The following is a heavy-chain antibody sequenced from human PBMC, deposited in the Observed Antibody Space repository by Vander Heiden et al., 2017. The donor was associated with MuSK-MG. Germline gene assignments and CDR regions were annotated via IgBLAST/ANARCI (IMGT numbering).Heavy chain of an antibody. CDR1: GLTFSSYS. D-gene: IGHD3-9*01. V-gene: IGHV3-48*01. CDR3: ARERYVVWLLYGPFDY. J-gene: IGHJ4*01. CDR2: ISSSSSTI. Sequence: EVQLVESGGGLVQPAWSLRLSRAASGLTFSSYSMNWVRQAPGKGLEWVSYISSSSSTIYYADSVYGRFTISRDNAKDSRYLQMNSLRPQETAVYYCARERYVVWLLYGPFDYRGHGTLVTVAS.